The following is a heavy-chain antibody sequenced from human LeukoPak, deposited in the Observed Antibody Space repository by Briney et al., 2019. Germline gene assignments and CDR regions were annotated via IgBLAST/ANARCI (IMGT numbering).Heavy chain of an antibody. CDR3: ARSYQLPLLRYFDL. V-gene: IGHV4-61*01. Sequence: SETLSLTCTVSGYSISSGYYWGWIRQPPGKGLEWIGYIYYSGNTNYNPSLKSRVTISVGTSKNQFSLKLSSVTAADTAVYYCARSYQLPLLRYFDLWGRGTLVTVSS. J-gene: IGHJ2*01. CDR2: IYYSGNT. D-gene: IGHD2-2*01. CDR1: GYSISSGYY.